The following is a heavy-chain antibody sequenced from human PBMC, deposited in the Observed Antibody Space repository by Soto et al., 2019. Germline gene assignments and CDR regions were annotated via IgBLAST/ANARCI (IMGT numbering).Heavy chain of an antibody. CDR3: ARDGVDSWSGYPYHGMDV. CDR1: GYTFSDHA. Sequence: ASVKVSCKASGYTFSDHAVHWVRQAPGQRLEWMGWINAGNGNIKYSDKLQGRVAITRDTSASTAYMELSNLRSEDTAVYYCARDGVDSWSGYPYHGMDVWGQGTTVTVSS. J-gene: IGHJ6*02. V-gene: IGHV1-3*01. CDR2: INAGNGNI. D-gene: IGHD3-3*01.